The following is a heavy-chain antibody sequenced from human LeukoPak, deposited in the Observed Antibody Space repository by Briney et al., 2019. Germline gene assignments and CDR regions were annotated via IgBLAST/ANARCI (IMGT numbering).Heavy chain of an antibody. CDR2: INHSGST. CDR1: GGSFSGYY. V-gene: IGHV4-34*01. Sequence: SQTLSLTCAVYGGSFSGYYWSWIRQPPGKGLEWIGEINHSGSTNYNPSLKSRVTISVDTSKNQFSLKLSSVTAADTAVYYCARAPPRLWFGEFPPGQFDYWGQGTLVTVSS. J-gene: IGHJ4*02. D-gene: IGHD3-10*01. CDR3: ARAPPRLWFGEFPPGQFDY.